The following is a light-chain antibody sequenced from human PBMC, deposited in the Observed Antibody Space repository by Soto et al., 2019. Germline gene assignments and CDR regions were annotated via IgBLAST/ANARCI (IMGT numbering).Light chain of an antibody. J-gene: IGKJ2*01. Sequence: EIVMTQSPAILSVSPGERPTLSCRASQIVSSNLAWYQQKPGQAPRLLIYGTSTRATGIPARFSGSGSGTEFTLTISSLQSEDFATYYCQQYNNWPYTFGQGTRLEIK. V-gene: IGKV3-15*01. CDR2: GTS. CDR3: QQYNNWPYT. CDR1: QIVSSN.